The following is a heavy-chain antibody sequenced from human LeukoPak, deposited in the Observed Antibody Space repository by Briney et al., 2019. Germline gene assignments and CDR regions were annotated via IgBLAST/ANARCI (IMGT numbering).Heavy chain of an antibody. J-gene: IGHJ6*02. Sequence: ASVKVSCKASGYTFTGYYMHWVRQAPGQGLEWMGWINPNSGGTNYAQKFQGRVTMTRDTSISTAYMELSRLRSDDTAVYYCARDRGYYDFWGGYVRGYYYYGMDVWGQGTTVTVSS. V-gene: IGHV1-2*02. CDR2: INPNSGGT. D-gene: IGHD3-3*01. CDR3: ARDRGYYDFWGGYVRGYYYYGMDV. CDR1: GYTFTGYY.